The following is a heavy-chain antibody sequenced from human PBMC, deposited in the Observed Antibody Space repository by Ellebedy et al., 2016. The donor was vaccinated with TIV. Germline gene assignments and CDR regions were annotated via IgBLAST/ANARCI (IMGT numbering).Heavy chain of an antibody. V-gene: IGHV4-59*01. D-gene: IGHD3-16*01. J-gene: IGHJ3*02. CDR2: IHYSGSS. CDR1: GGSISSYY. CDR3: ARTTWGTGDAFDI. Sequence: MPSETLSLTCTVSGGSISSYYWSWIRQTPGKGLEWIGFIHYSGSSNNNPSLQSRVTISVDTSKNQGSLNVNSVTAADTAVYYCARTTWGTGDAFDIWGQGTMVTVSS.